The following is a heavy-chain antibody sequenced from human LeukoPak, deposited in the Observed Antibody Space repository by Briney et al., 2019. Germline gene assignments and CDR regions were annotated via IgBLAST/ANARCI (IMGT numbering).Heavy chain of an antibody. CDR2: INPSGGST. V-gene: IGHV1-46*01. D-gene: IGHD2-21*02. CDR3: ARETIVVVTANPSYYFDY. CDR1: GYTFTSYY. Sequence: ASVKVSCKASGYTFTSYYMHWVRQAPGQGLEWMGIINPSGGSTSYAQKFQGRVTMTRDMSTSTVYMELSSLRSEDTAVYYRARETIVVVTANPSYYFDYWGQGTLVTVSS. J-gene: IGHJ4*02.